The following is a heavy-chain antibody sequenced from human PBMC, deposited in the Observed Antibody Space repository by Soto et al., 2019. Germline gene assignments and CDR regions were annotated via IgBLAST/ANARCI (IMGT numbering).Heavy chain of an antibody. CDR2: IDISGST. D-gene: IGHD3-16*01. CDR3: ARDSFGGAPYYYYAMDV. V-gene: IGHV4-4*07. J-gene: IGHJ6*02. CDR1: GGSISNYY. Sequence: QVQLQESGPGLVKPSETLSLTCTVSGGSISNYYWRWIRQPAGKGLEWIGRIDISGSTNHNPSLKSRVTMSVDMSKNQFSLKVSSVTAADTAVYYCARDSFGGAPYYYYAMDVWGQGTTVTVSS.